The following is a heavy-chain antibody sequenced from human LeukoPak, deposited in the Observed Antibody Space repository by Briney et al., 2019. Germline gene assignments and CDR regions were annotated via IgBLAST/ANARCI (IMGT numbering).Heavy chain of an antibody. CDR2: IYYSGST. V-gene: IGHV4-30-4*08. Sequence: SETLSLTCTVSGGSISSGDYYWSWIRQPPGKGLEWIGYIYYSGSTYYNPSLKSRVTISVDTSKNQFSLKLSSVTAADTAVYYCASVSGSYSGAFDIWGQGTMVTVSS. CDR1: GGSISSGDYY. J-gene: IGHJ3*02. D-gene: IGHD1-26*01. CDR3: ASVSGSYSGAFDI.